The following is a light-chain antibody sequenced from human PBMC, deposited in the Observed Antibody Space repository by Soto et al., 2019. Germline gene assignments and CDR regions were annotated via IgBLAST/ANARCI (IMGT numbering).Light chain of an antibody. J-gene: IGKJ5*01. Sequence: EIVLTQSPATLSLSPGERATLSCRASQSISGYLGWYQQKPGQAPRLLIYADSNRATGIPATFSGRGSGRDFTLTISSLEPEDFSVYYCQQRYNWPITFGPGTRLEIK. CDR3: QQRYNWPIT. V-gene: IGKV3-11*02. CDR2: ADS. CDR1: QSISGY.